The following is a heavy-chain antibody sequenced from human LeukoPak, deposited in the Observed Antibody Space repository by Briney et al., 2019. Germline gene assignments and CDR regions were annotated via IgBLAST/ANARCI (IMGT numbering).Heavy chain of an antibody. Sequence: SETLSLTCTVSGGSISSGSYGWSWIRQPAGKGLEWIGRIYTSGSTNYNPSLKSRVTISVDTSKNQFSLKLSSVTAADTAVYYCAREERNVYYYYMDVWGKGTTVTVSS. D-gene: IGHD1-1*01. CDR2: IYTSGST. J-gene: IGHJ6*03. V-gene: IGHV4-61*02. CDR1: GGSISSGSYG. CDR3: AREERNVYYYYMDV.